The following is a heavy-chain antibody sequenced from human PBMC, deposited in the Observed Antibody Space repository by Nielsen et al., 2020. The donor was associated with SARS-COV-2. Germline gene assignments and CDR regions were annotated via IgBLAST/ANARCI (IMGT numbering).Heavy chain of an antibody. V-gene: IGHV4-31*02. J-gene: IGHJ3*02. CDR2: IYYSGNT. D-gene: IGHD3-16*01. CDR3: ARGYSYGYSFDI. Sequence: WIRQPPGKGLEWIGDIYYSGNTYKNPSPKSRVTISGDTSKNQFSLKLSSVTAADTAVYYCARGYSYGYSFDIWGQGTMVTVSS.